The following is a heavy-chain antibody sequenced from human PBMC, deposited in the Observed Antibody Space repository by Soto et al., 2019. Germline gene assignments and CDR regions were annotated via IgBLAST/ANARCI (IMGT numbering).Heavy chain of an antibody. J-gene: IGHJ3*02. D-gene: IGHD3-22*01. Sequence: PGESLKISFQGSGYTFPNHFIGWVRQVPGKGLEWMGRSDPSDSYTNYSPSFEGHVTMSVDNSISTAYLQWSSLKASDTAMYFCARHVTYTWDEERYDTSGTPDGLEIWGQGKRVNV. V-gene: IGHV5-10-1*01. CDR1: GYTFPNHF. CDR3: ARHVTYTWDEERYDTSGTPDGLEI. CDR2: SDPSDSYT.